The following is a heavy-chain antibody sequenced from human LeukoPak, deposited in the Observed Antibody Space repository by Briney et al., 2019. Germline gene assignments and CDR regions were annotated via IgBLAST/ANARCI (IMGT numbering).Heavy chain of an antibody. J-gene: IGHJ4*02. D-gene: IGHD3-22*01. Sequence: PGGSLRLSCAASGFTFSDYYMSWIRQAPGKGLEWLSYIRSDSSAIYYADSVKGRFAISRDNARKSLYLQMNSLRVEDTAIYYCASREGYYYDSSGIALGIWGQGTLVTVSS. CDR3: ASREGYYYDSSGIALGI. V-gene: IGHV3-11*04. CDR1: GFTFSDYY. CDR2: IRSDSSAI.